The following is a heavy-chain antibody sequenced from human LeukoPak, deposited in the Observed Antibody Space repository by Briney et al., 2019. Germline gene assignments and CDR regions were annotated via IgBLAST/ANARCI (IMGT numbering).Heavy chain of an antibody. V-gene: IGHV3-73*01. Sequence: GGSLKLSCAASGFTFSGSAMHWVRQASGKGLEWVGRIRSKANSYATAYAASVKGRFTISRDESKNTAYLQMNSLKTEDTAVYYCTRRAKDDSSGYYSTWGQGTLVTVSS. D-gene: IGHD3-22*01. CDR1: GFTFSGSA. CDR3: TRRAKDDSSGYYST. J-gene: IGHJ5*02. CDR2: IRSKANSYAT.